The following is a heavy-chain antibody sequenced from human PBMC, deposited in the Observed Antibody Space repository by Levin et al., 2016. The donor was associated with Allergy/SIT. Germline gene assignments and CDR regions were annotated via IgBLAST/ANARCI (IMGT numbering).Heavy chain of an antibody. Sequence: RQAPGKGLEWIGYIYYNEGTNYNPSLKSRVTMSVDTSKNQFSLSLSSVTTADTAVYYCARAPRRGYSGYDSAFMGGIDYWGQGTLVTVSS. V-gene: IGHV4-59*01. CDR2: IYYNEGT. J-gene: IGHJ4*02. CDR3: ARAPRRGYSGYDSAFMGGIDY. D-gene: IGHD5-12*01.